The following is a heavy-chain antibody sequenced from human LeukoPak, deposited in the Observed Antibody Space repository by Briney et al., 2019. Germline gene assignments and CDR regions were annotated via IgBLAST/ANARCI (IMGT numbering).Heavy chain of an antibody. Sequence: PGGSLRLSCAASGFTFDDYGMSWVRQAPGKGLEWVSGINWNGGRTGYADSVKGRFTISRDNAKNSLYLQMNSLRAEDTAVYYCARDLKVTGTDGAYHYYGMDVWGHGTTVAVSS. V-gene: IGHV3-20*04. J-gene: IGHJ6*02. CDR3: ARDLKVTGTDGAYHYYGMDV. CDR2: INWNGGRT. D-gene: IGHD2-21*02. CDR1: GFTFDDYG.